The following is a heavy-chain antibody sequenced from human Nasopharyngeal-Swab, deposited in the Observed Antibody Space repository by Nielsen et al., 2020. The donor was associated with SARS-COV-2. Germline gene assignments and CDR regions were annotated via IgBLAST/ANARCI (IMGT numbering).Heavy chain of an antibody. V-gene: IGHV3-48*02. CDR3: ARNLYGDYVIDY. Sequence: GESLKISCAASGFTFSSYSMNWVRQAPGKGLEWVSHISSSGRTIYYENSVKGRFTISRDNAKNSLFLQMNSLRDEDTAVYYCARNLYGDYVIDYWGRGTLVTVSS. CDR2: ISSSGRTI. D-gene: IGHD4-17*01. J-gene: IGHJ4*02. CDR1: GFTFSSYS.